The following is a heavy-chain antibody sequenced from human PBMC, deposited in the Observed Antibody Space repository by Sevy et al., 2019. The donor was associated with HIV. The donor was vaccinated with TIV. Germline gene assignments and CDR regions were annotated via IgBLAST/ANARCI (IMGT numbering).Heavy chain of an antibody. V-gene: IGHV3-49*04. CDR1: GFTFGDYC. Sequence: GGSLRLSCTASGFTFGDYCMSWVRQAPGKGLEWVAFLKSDVDGGTVDHAASVGGRFVISRDDSKTIAYLQMTDLKTEDTGVYYCARWKAAQSIFDYWGQGALVTVSS. CDR2: LKSDVDGGTV. J-gene: IGHJ4*02. CDR3: ARWKAAQSIFDY. D-gene: IGHD6-13*01.